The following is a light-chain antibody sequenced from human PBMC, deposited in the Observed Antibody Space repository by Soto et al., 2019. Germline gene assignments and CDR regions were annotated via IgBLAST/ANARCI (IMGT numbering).Light chain of an antibody. Sequence: IVLTQSPGTLSLSPGERDTLSCRASQSVSSSYLAWYQQKPGQDPRIIIYGASSRATGIPDRFSGIESGTDFTLTLRRLETEDCAVYDGQQSGSSPITFCPLTRLEIK. J-gene: IGKJ5*01. CDR3: QQSGSSPIT. CDR1: QSVSSSY. V-gene: IGKV3-20*01. CDR2: GAS.